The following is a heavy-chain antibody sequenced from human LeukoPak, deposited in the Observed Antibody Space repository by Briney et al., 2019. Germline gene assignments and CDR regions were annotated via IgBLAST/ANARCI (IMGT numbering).Heavy chain of an antibody. J-gene: IGHJ3*02. CDR2: MNPNSGNT. CDR1: GYTFTSYD. CDR3: ARRPESFSRSGDAFDI. D-gene: IGHD3-10*01. Sequence: GASVNVSCKASGYTFTSYDINWVRQATGQGLEWMGWMNPNSGNTGYAQKCQGRVTMTRNTSISTAYMELSSLRSEDTAVYYCARRPESFSRSGDAFDIWGQGTMVTVSS. V-gene: IGHV1-8*01.